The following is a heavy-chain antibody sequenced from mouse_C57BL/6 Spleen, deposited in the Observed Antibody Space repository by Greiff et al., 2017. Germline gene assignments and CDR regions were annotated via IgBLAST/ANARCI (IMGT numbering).Heavy chain of an antibody. CDR3: TGGLYYFDY. CDR2: IRLKSDNYAT. J-gene: IGHJ2*01. CDR1: GFTFTNYW. V-gene: IGHV6-3*01. Sequence: EVKLEESGGGLVQPGGSMKLSCVASGFTFTNYWMNWVRQSPEKGLEWVAQIRLKSDNYATDYAESVKGRFTITRDDSKSIVYLQMNNLRAEDTGSYYCTGGLYYFDYWGQGTTLTVSS.